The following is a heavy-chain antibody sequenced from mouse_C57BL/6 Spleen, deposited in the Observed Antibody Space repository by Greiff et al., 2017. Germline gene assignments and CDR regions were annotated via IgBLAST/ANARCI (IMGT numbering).Heavy chain of an antibody. CDR1: GYTFTSYW. CDR3: AGFTTVYYFDY. D-gene: IGHD1-1*01. Sequence: QVQLQQPGAELVKPGASVKLSCKASGYTFTSYWMHWVKQRPGQGLEWIGMIHPNSGSTNYNEKFKGKATLTVDKSSSTAYMQLSSLTSEDSAVYYCAGFTTVYYFDYWGQGTTLTVSS. J-gene: IGHJ2*01. CDR2: IHPNSGST. V-gene: IGHV1-64*01.